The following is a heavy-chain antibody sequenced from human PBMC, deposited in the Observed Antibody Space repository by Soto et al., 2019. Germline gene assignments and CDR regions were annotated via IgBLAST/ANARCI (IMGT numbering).Heavy chain of an antibody. CDR3: AREVQVHTPAFVY. D-gene: IGHD3-10*01. Sequence: QVQLVQSGAEMKKPGSSVKVSWQSSGGTFNTYAMNWVRQAPGQGPEWMGDISPMFGAANYAPKLQGRVTITADESTGTSYMQLSSLTSEDTALYFCAREVQVHTPAFVYWGQGTLVTVSS. J-gene: IGHJ4*02. V-gene: IGHV1-69*19. CDR1: GGTFNTYA. CDR2: ISPMFGAA.